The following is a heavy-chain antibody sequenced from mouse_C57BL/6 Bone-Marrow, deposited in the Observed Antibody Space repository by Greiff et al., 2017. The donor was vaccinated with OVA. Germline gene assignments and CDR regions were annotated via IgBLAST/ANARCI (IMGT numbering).Heavy chain of an antibody. CDR1: GYTFTSYW. J-gene: IGHJ3*01. CDR2: IYPGNSDT. CDR3: TRGPGAY. Sequence: VQLQQSGTVLARPGASVKMSCKTSGYTFTSYWMHWVKQRPGQGLEWIGAIYPGNSDTSYNQKFKGKAKLTAATSASTAYMELSSLTNEDSAVYYCTRGPGAYWGQGTMVTVSA. V-gene: IGHV1-5*01.